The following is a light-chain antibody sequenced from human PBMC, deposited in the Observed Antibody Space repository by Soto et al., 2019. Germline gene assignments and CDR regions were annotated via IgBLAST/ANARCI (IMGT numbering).Light chain of an antibody. CDR1: NSDVGGYNY. CDR2: EVF. V-gene: IGLV2-14*01. CDR3: SSYTTTNTIYV. J-gene: IGLJ1*01. Sequence: QCLLTQPASWSGSPGQSITIPCTGTNSDVGGYNYVSWYQHHPGKAPKLMIYEVFNRPSGVSSRFSGSKSGSTASLTISGLQAEDEADYYCSSYTTTNTIYVFGTGTKVTVL.